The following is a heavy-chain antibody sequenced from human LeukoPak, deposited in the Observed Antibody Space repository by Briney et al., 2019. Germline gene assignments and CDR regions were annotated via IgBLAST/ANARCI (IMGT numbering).Heavy chain of an antibody. CDR1: GYTFTGYY. Sequence: ASVKVSCKASGYTFTGYYFHWVRQAHGPGLEWMGWINPNSGGTNYAQTFQGRVSMTRDTSISKAYMEVSRLRSDDTTAYYCWRGGVVVLGATYHFYGMDVWGQGTTVTVSS. CDR2: INPNSGGT. D-gene: IGHD2-15*01. J-gene: IGHJ6*02. CDR3: WRGGVVVLGATYHFYGMDV. V-gene: IGHV1-2*02.